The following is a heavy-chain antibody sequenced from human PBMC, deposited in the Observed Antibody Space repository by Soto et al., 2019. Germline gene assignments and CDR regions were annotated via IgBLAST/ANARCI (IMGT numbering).Heavy chain of an antibody. CDR2: ISCDGSNI. J-gene: IGHJ6*03. Sequence: QVQLVESGGGVVQPGRSLRLSCAASGFTFNGYGMHWVRQAPGKGLEWVADISCDGSNIYYADSVKGRFTISRDNSKNTQYLQMNGVGADETAGYYCAKVPTIIGVVFMPYTMHVWRKGTTVTVSS. CDR1: GFTFNGYG. D-gene: IGHD3-3*01. V-gene: IGHV3-30*18. CDR3: AKVPTIIGVVFMPYTMHV.